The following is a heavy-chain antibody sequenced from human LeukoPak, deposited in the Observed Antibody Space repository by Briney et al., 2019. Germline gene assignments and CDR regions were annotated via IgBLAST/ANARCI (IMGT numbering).Heavy chain of an antibody. CDR3: ARIPRGDLRGFDY. D-gene: IGHD3-10*01. CDR1: GFTFSGYA. J-gene: IGHJ4*02. Sequence: PGGSLRLSCAASGFTFSGYAMNCVRQAPGKGLEWISYISSSGSLIYYTDSVKGRFTISRDNAKSSLYLQMNSLTVEDTAVYYCARIPRGDLRGFDYWGQGTLVTVSS. V-gene: IGHV3-48*01. CDR2: ISSSGSLI.